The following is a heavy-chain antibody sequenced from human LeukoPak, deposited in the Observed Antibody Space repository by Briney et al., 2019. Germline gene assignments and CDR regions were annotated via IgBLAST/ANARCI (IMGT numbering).Heavy chain of an antibody. CDR1: GFTFSNYA. Sequence: GGSLRLSCAASGFTFSNYAMSWVRQAPGKGLEWVAYISSISSIVYYAGSVKGRFTISRDNGKNSLYLQMNSLRDEDTAVYYCARDLHSGAYTFDYWGQGTLVTVSS. CDR3: ARDLHSGAYTFDY. J-gene: IGHJ4*02. CDR2: ISSISSIV. V-gene: IGHV3-48*02. D-gene: IGHD1-26*01.